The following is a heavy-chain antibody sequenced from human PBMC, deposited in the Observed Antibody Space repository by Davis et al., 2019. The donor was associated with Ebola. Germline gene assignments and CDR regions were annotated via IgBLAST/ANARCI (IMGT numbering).Heavy chain of an antibody. CDR1: GFTFSNYG. CDR2: ISGNGGYT. V-gene: IGHV3-23*01. D-gene: IGHD4-11*01. Sequence: GESLKISCEGSGFTFSNYGMSWVRQAPGKGLEWLSVISGNGGYTHYADSAKGRFSISRDNSKNTLYMQMNGLRADDTAVYYCANIGSSTSKGPTDYWGQGILVTVSS. CDR3: ANIGSSTSKGPTDY. J-gene: IGHJ4*02.